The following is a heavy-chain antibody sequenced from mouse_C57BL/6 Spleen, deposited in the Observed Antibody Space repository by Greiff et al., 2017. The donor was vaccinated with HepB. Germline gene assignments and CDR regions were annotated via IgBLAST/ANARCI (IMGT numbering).Heavy chain of an antibody. CDR1: GFTFSDYY. CDR3: ARHGGFSAWLAY. J-gene: IGHJ3*01. CDR2: ISNGGGST. Sequence: EVMLVESGGGLVQPGGSLKLSCAASGFTFSDYYMYWVRQTPEKRLEWVAYISNGGGSTYYPDTVKGRFTISRDNAKNTLYLQMSRLKSEDTAMYYCARHGGFSAWLAYWGQGTLVTVSA. V-gene: IGHV5-12*01. D-gene: IGHD3-1*01.